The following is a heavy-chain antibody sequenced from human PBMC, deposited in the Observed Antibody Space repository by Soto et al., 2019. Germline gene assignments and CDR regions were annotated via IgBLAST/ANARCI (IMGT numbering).Heavy chain of an antibody. CDR1: GFTFSSYS. CDR2: ISSSSSYI. D-gene: IGHD4-17*01. Sequence: EVQLVESGGGLVKPGGSLRLSCAASGFTFSSYSMNWVRQAPGKGLDGVSSISSSSSYIYYADSAKGRFTISRDNAKNSLYLQMNSLRAEDTAVYYCALTVTPGYWGQGTLVTVSS. J-gene: IGHJ4*02. CDR3: ALTVTPGY. V-gene: IGHV3-21*01.